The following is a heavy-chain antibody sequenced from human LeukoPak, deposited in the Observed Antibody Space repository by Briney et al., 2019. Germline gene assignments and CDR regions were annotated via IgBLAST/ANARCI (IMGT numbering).Heavy chain of an antibody. CDR2: IKQDGSEK. V-gene: IGHV3-7*01. Sequence: GGSLRLSCVASGFTFSSYWMSWVRQAPGKGLEWVANIKQDGSEKYYVDSVKGRFTISRDNAKNSLSVQMNNLRAEDTAVYYCARDRPLRYFDWVPGQAYAFDIWGQGTMVTVSS. J-gene: IGHJ3*02. CDR3: ARDRPLRYFDWVPGQAYAFDI. D-gene: IGHD3-9*01. CDR1: GFTFSSYW.